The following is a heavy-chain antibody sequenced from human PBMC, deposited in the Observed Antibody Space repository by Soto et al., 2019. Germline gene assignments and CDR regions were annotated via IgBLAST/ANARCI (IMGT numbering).Heavy chain of an antibody. CDR3: ARDSRLDSMGY. CDR2: ISYDGSNK. D-gene: IGHD3-22*01. V-gene: IGHV3-30-3*01. Sequence: QVQLVESGGGGVKPGRSLRLSCEASGFTFRSYAMNWVRKAPGKGLEWVAVISYDGSNKYYADSVKGRFTISRDNSKNTLYLQMNSLRAEDTAVYYCARDSRLDSMGYWGQGTLVTVSS. J-gene: IGHJ4*02. CDR1: GFTFRSYA.